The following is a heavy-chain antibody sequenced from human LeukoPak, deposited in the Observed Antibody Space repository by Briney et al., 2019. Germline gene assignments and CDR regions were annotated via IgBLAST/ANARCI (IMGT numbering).Heavy chain of an antibody. Sequence: GGSLRLSCAASGFTFSSYAMHWVRQAPGKGLEWVAVISYDGSNKYYADSVKGRFTISRDNSKNTLYLQMNSLRAEDTAVYYCAREEGRYDSSGSSDYWGQGTLVTVSS. CDR2: ISYDGSNK. CDR3: AREEGRYDSSGSSDY. V-gene: IGHV3-30-3*01. CDR1: GFTFSSYA. J-gene: IGHJ4*02. D-gene: IGHD3-22*01.